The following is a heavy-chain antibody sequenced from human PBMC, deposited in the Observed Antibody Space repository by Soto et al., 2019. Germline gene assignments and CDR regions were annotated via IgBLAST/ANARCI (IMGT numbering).Heavy chain of an antibody. CDR2: IYYSGST. CDR3: AGQKGYCSGGSCSNWFDP. D-gene: IGHD2-15*01. Sequence: SETLSLTCTVSGGSISSYYWSWIRQPPGKGLEWIGYIYYSGSTNYNPSLKSRVTISVDTSKNQFSLKLSSVTAADTAVYYCAGQKGYCSGGSCSNWFDPWGQGTLVTVSS. CDR1: GGSISSYY. V-gene: IGHV4-59*01. J-gene: IGHJ5*02.